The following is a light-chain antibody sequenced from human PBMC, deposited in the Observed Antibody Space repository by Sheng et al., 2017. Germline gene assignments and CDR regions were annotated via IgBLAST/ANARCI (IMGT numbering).Light chain of an antibody. J-gene: IGKJ2*01. CDR1: QDINDY. CDR3: QLYDHLPMYT. Sequence: DIQMTQSPSTLSASVGDRVTITCQASQDINDYLNWYQQKPGKPPKLLIYDVSILESGVPSRFSGGGSGTHFTLTIAGLQPEDSATYFCQLYDHLPMYTFGQGTKLEI. V-gene: IGKV1-33*01. CDR2: DVS.